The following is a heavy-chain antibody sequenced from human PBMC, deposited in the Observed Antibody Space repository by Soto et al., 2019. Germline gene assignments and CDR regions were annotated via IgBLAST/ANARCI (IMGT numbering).Heavy chain of an antibody. CDR1: GYSFTSYW. V-gene: IGHV5-10-1*01. J-gene: IGHJ4*02. CDR2: IDPSDSYT. CDR3: ARRAYDILTGYYPIYYFDY. D-gene: IGHD3-9*01. Sequence: GESLKISCKGSGYSFTSYWISWVRRMPGKGLEWMGRIDPSDSYTNYSPSFQGHVTISADKSISTAYLQWSSLKASDTAMYYCARRAYDILTGYYPIYYFDYWGQGTLVTVSS.